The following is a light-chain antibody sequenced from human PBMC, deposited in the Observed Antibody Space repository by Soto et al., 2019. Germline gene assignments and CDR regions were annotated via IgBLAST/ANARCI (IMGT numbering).Light chain of an antibody. CDR2: GNS. J-gene: IGLJ1*01. CDR1: SSNIGAGYD. Sequence: QSVLTQPPSVSGAPGQRVTISCTGSSSNIGAGYDVHWYQQLPGTAPKLLIYGNSNRPSGVPDRFSGSKSGTSASLAITWLQAEDEADYYCAAWDDSLNVLYVFGTGTKVTVL. V-gene: IGLV1-40*01. CDR3: AAWDDSLNVLYV.